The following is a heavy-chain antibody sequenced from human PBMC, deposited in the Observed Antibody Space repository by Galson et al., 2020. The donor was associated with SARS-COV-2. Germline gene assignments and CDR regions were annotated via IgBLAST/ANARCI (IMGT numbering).Heavy chain of an antibody. CDR1: GFSLRTSEVR. V-gene: IGHV2-70*04. CDR3: VRIRRSGMAGYHFDF. D-gene: IGHD5-18*01. Sequence: SGPTLVKPTQTLTLTCTFSGFSLRTSEVRVSWIRQPPGKALEWLARVDWDDDKFYSTSLKTRLTISKDTSRNQVVLTMTNMDPVDTATYYCVRIRRSGMAGYHFDFWGPGTLVTVSS. CDR2: VDWDDDK. J-gene: IGHJ4*02.